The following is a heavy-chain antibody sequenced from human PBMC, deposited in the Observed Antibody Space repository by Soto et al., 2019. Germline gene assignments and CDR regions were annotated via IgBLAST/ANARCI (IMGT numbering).Heavy chain of an antibody. CDR1: GFTFRNYD. CDR2: VSAAGDP. CDR3: ARTDRDFYGLDV. J-gene: IGHJ6*02. Sequence: EVQLMESGGGLVQPGGSLRLSCEASGFTFRNYDMHWVRQGTEKGLEWVSGVSAAGDPDYADSVEGRFTISRENAQNSFFLQMNSLRVGDTAVYYCARTDRDFYGLDVWGQGTTVIVSS. V-gene: IGHV3-13*05.